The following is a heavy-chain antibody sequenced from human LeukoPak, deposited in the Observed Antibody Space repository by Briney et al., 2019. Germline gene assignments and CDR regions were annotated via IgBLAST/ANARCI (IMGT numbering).Heavy chain of an antibody. J-gene: IGHJ1*01. CDR3: AREDYSNEGHFQH. Sequence: SETLSLTCTVSGGSISSGSYYWSWIRQPAGKGLEWIGRIYTSGSTNYNPSLKSRVTISVDTSKNQFSLKLSSVTAADTAVYYCAREDYSNEGHFQHWGQGTLVTVSS. V-gene: IGHV4-61*02. CDR2: IYTSGST. CDR1: GGSISSGSYY. D-gene: IGHD4-11*01.